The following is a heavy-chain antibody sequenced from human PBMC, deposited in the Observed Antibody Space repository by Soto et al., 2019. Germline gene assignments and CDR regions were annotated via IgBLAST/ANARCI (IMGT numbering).Heavy chain of an antibody. CDR2: IKQDGSQK. Sequence: GGSLRLSCAASGFTFSSYWMSWVRQAPGKGLQWVANIKQDGSQKWYVDSVKGRFTISRDNAKNSLYLQMNNLRAEDTAVYYCARGDYYDSSGPFSDAFDIWGQGTMVTVSS. CDR1: GFTFSSYW. V-gene: IGHV3-7*04. J-gene: IGHJ3*02. CDR3: ARGDYYDSSGPFSDAFDI. D-gene: IGHD3-22*01.